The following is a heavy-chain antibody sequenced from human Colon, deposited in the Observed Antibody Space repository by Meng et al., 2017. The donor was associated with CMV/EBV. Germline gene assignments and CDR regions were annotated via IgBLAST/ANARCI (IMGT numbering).Heavy chain of an antibody. Sequence: GESLKISCAASGFSFNDYSMSWIRQAPGKGLEWISYISSNGRTIYYADSVRGRFTISRDNARNSLFLQMNTLRADDTAVYYCVRTPAAATGWFDPWGQGTLVTVSS. J-gene: IGHJ5*02. D-gene: IGHD6-13*01. CDR3: VRTPAAATGWFDP. CDR2: ISSNGRTI. CDR1: GFSFNDYS. V-gene: IGHV3-11*01.